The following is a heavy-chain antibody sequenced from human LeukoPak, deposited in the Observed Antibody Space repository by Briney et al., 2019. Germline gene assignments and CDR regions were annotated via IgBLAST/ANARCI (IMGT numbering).Heavy chain of an antibody. CDR1: GFTLKYYG. Sequence: PGGSLRLPCAASGFTLKYYGLNWVRQAPGKGLEWVSSISGNGTYIYYAESVKGRFTISRDNAKSSLYLQMNSLRAEDSAVYYCVKTVSGITFHDWGQGTLVTVSS. CDR3: VKTVSGITFHD. CDR2: ISGNGTYI. D-gene: IGHD6-19*01. V-gene: IGHV3-21*06. J-gene: IGHJ4*02.